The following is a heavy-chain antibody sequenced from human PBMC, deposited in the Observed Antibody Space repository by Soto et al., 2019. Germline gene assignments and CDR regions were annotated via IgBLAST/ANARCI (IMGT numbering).Heavy chain of an antibody. CDR1: GGSFSDYY. Sequence: QTLSLTCAVYGGSFSDYYGSWIRQPPGKGLEWIGEINHSGSTNYNPSLKSRVTISVDTSKNQFSLRLSSVTAADTAVYYCATNYGGNYYYGMDVWGQGTTVTVSS. D-gene: IGHD1-26*01. CDR2: INHSGST. CDR3: ATNYGGNYYYGMDV. V-gene: IGHV4-34*01. J-gene: IGHJ6*02.